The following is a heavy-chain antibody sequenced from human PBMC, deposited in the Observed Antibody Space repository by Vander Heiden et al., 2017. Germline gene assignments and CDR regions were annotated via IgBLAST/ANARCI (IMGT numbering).Heavy chain of an antibody. CDR3: ARENLDFSSVGPGAHFDY. CDR1: GSSFSTYS. J-gene: IGHJ4*02. V-gene: IGHV5-51*01. D-gene: IGHD3-3*01. Sequence: EVQLVQSGAEVKKPGESLKISCQGSGSSFSTYSIAGVRQMPGKGLECMGIIYPGDSDTRYNPSFQGQVTISADKSISTAYLQWNSLKASDTAMYYCARENLDFSSVGPGAHFDYWGQGTLVTVSS. CDR2: IYPGDSDT.